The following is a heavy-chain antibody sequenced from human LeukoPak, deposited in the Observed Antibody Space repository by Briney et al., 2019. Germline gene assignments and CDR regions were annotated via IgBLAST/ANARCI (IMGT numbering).Heavy chain of an antibody. D-gene: IGHD5-18*01. J-gene: IGHJ4*02. CDR3: ASKGVDTAMGPRWLLFDY. V-gene: IGHV3-23*01. CDR1: GFTFSSYV. CDR2: ISDSGGGT. Sequence: GGSLRLSCAASGFTFSSYVMNWVRQAPGKGLEWVSGISDSGGGTYYVDSVKGRFTISRDNSKNTLYLQMNSLRAEDTAVYYCASKGVDTAMGPRWLLFDYWGQGTLVTVSS.